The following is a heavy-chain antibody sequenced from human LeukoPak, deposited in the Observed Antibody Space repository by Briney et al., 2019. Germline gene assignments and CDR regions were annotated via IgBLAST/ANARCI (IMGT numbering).Heavy chain of an antibody. CDR1: GGSISSSNW. J-gene: IGHJ4*02. CDR2: IYHSGST. V-gene: IGHV4-4*02. Sequence: SETLSLTCAVSGGSISSSNWWSWVRPPPGKGLEWIGEIYHSGSTNYNPSLKSRVTISVDKSKNQFSLKLSTVTAADTAVYYCARKQYYYDSSGYRYYFDYWGEGTLVTVSS. D-gene: IGHD3-22*01. CDR3: ARKQYYYDSSGYRYYFDY.